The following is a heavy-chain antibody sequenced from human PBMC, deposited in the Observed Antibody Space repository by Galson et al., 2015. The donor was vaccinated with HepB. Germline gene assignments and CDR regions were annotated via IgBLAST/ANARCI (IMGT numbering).Heavy chain of an antibody. V-gene: IGHV3-48*02. Sequence: SLRLSCAASGFTFSTYTMHWVRQAPGKGLEWVSSISGSASTKYYADSVQGRFTISRDNARNSLYLRMNSLGDEDTAVYYCARRDSGNSFYYWGQGTLVTVSS. CDR2: ISGSASTK. D-gene: IGHD1-26*01. CDR3: ARRDSGNSFYY. J-gene: IGHJ4*02. CDR1: GFTFSTYT.